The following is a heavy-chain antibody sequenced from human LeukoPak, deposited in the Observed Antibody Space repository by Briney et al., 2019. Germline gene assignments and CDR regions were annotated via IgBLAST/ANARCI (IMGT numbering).Heavy chain of an antibody. D-gene: IGHD3-10*01. CDR2: ISSSSSTI. CDR1: GFTFSSYS. CDR3: ARDLNHVLLWFGELLVYGMDV. Sequence: GGSLRLSCAASGFTFSSYSMNWVRQAPGKGLEWVSYISSSSSTIYYADSVKGRFTISRDNAKNSLYLQMNSLRDEGTAVYYCARDLNHVLLWFGELLVYGMDVWGQGTTVTVSS. J-gene: IGHJ6*02. V-gene: IGHV3-48*02.